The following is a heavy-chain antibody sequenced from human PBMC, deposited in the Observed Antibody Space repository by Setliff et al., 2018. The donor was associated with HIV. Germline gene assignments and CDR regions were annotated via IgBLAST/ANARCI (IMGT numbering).Heavy chain of an antibody. CDR1: GFTFSNYA. CDR3: AKELAASGLGYFDS. CDR2: ILSTGERT. V-gene: IGHV3-23*01. D-gene: IGHD3-22*01. J-gene: IGHJ4*02. Sequence: VGSLRLSCAASGFTFSNYAMSWVRQAPGEGLEWVSAILSTGERTFYADSVKGRFTISRDNSKNTVYLQMNSLRAEDTAEYYCAKELAASGLGYFDSWGRGILVTVSA.